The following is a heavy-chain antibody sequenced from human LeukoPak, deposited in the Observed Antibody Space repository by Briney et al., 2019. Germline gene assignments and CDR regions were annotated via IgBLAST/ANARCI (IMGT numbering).Heavy chain of an antibody. CDR2: IYSGGGT. Sequence: PGGCLRLSCAASGFTVSKKYMTWVRQAPGKGLEWVSSIYSGGGTYYADSVKGRFTISRDNSKNTLNLQMNSLRTEDTAVYYCATEAGVDWGQGTLFTVSS. J-gene: IGHJ4*02. CDR1: GFTVSKKY. V-gene: IGHV3-66*01. CDR3: ATEAGVD. D-gene: IGHD6-13*01.